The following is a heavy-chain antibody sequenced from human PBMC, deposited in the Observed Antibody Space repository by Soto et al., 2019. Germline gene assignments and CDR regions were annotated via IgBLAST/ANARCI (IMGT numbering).Heavy chain of an antibody. V-gene: IGHV3-30*03. CDR1: GFTFNDYA. Sequence: QVHLVESGGGGVQPGRSKRLSCVVSGFTFNDYAIHWVRQAPGKGLEWVAVISFDGINKFYADSVKGRFTISRDRSKTTAYLQMNNLRAEDTAVYYCARDHWDCSGGGCNPHQLNFFAMDVWGQGTTVTVSS. CDR2: ISFDGINK. CDR3: ARDHWDCSGGGCNPHQLNFFAMDV. D-gene: IGHD2-15*01. J-gene: IGHJ6*02.